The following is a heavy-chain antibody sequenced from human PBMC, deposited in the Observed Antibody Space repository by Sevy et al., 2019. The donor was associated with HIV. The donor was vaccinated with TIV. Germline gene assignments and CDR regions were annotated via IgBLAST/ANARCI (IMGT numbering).Heavy chain of an antibody. D-gene: IGHD3-16*01. CDR2: ISSDGNDR. CDR3: AKNRPPGGCLFSRYAMDV. Sequence: GGSLRLSCAASGFTFSTYDIHWVRQAPGKGLEWVAIISSDGNDRHYADSVRDRFGMSRDISTNTMYLEMNGLSVEDTAVYYCAKNRPPGGCLFSRYAMDVWGRGTTVTVSS. V-gene: IGHV3-30*18. J-gene: IGHJ6*02. CDR1: GFTFSTYD.